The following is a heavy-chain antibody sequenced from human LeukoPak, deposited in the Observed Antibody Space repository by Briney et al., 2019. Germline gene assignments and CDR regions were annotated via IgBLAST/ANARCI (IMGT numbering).Heavy chain of an antibody. V-gene: IGHV3-23*01. CDR1: GFTFSSYA. CDR3: AKSDPWFGESPYFDY. CDR2: ISGSGGST. Sequence: GSLRLSCAASGFTFSSYAMSWVRQAPGKGLEWVSAISGSGGSTYYAGSVKGRFTISRDNSKNTLYLQMNSLRAEDTAVYYCAKSDPWFGESPYFDYWGQGTLVTVSS. D-gene: IGHD3-10*01. J-gene: IGHJ4*02.